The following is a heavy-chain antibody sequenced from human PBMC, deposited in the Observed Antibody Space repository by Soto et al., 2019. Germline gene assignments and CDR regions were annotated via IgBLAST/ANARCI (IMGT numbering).Heavy chain of an antibody. Sequence: SVKVSCKASGVTFNRQDMRWVRQAPGQGLEWMGGIIPMFGTPHYAEKFQDRVTITADESTGTAYLELSSLTSEDTAVYYCATSGGRDGYSFDYWGPGTLVTVSS. CDR2: IIPMFGTP. CDR3: ATSGGRDGYSFDY. D-gene: IGHD5-12*01. CDR1: GVTFNRQD. J-gene: IGHJ4*02. V-gene: IGHV1-69*13.